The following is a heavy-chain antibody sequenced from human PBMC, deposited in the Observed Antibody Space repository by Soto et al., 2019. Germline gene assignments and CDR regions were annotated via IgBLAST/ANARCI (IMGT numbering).Heavy chain of an antibody. CDR2: ITNDGRTK. CDR1: GFTFSGYG. V-gene: IGHV3-30*18. Sequence: GGSLRLSCAASGFTFSGYGMHWVRQAPGKGLEWVAAITNDGRTKYYADSVKGRFTISRDNSKGTLDLQMNSLRVEDTAMYYCAKDRVSGQKSGWHQCHWGQRTLVTGSS. D-gene: IGHD6-19*01. CDR3: AKDRVSGQKSGWHQCH. J-gene: IGHJ4*01.